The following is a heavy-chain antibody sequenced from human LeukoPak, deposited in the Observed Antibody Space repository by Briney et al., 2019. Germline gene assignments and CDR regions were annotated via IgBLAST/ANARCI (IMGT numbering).Heavy chain of an antibody. D-gene: IGHD3/OR15-3a*01. Sequence: SGTLSLTCAVSGGSISSSNWWSWVRQPPGKGLEWIGEIYHSGSTNYNPSLKSRVTISVDTSKNQFSLKLSSVTAADTAVYYCARAHGQETPYYFDYWGQGILVTVSS. V-gene: IGHV4-4*02. CDR1: GGSISSSNW. J-gene: IGHJ4*02. CDR2: IYHSGST. CDR3: ARAHGQETPYYFDY.